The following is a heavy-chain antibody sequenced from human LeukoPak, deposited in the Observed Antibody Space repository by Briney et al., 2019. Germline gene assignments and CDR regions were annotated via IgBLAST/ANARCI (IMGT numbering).Heavy chain of an antibody. CDR2: IKQDGSEK. D-gene: IGHD5-24*01. Sequence: GGSLRLSCAASGFTFSNYWMTWVRQAPGKGLEWVANIKQDGSEKYYVDSVKGRFTISRDNSQNSLYLQMNSLSAKDTAVYYCARIPGRESYNDYWGQGTLVTVSS. CDR3: ARIPGRESYNDY. V-gene: IGHV3-7*01. CDR1: GFTFSNYW. J-gene: IGHJ4*02.